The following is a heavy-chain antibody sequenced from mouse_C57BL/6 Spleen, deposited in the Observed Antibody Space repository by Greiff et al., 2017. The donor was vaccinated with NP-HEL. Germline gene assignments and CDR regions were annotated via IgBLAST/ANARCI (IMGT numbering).Heavy chain of an antibody. Sequence: EVMLVESGEGLVKPGGSLKLSCAASGFTFSSYAMSWVRQTPEKRLEWVAYISSGGDYIYYADTVKGRFTISRDNARNTLYLQMSSLKSEDTDMYYCTRAFILLPSGYFDVWGTGTTVTVSS. CDR2: ISSGGDYI. CDR1: GFTFSSYA. V-gene: IGHV5-9-1*02. D-gene: IGHD1-1*01. CDR3: TRAFILLPSGYFDV. J-gene: IGHJ1*03.